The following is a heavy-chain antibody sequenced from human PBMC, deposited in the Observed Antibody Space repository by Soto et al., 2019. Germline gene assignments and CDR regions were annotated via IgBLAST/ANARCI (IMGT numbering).Heavy chain of an antibody. V-gene: IGHV4-39*01. CDR3: ARRCREYSSSWYYYDCMDV. CDR2: TYYSGDN. D-gene: IGHD6-13*01. CDR1: HGSSASSSYY. Sequence: PSETPSLTSTVTHGSSASSSYYWGWIRHPQGKRLGWIGTTYYSGDNYYNPSLKRRVNLSVDKSKNQFSLKLSSVTAADTAVYYCARRCREYSSSWYYYDCMDVCGHRTTV. J-gene: IGHJ6*02.